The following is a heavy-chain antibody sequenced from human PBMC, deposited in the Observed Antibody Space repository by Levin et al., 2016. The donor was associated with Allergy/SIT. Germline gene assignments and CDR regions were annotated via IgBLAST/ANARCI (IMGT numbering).Heavy chain of an antibody. J-gene: IGHJ5*02. V-gene: IGHV3-73*01. CDR3: CRLLPRRGLWGGFDP. D-gene: IGHD3-16*01. CDR2: IRNEAEDYAT. Sequence: GESLKISCAASGFIFSDFDMHWVRQASGKGLEWVGRIRNEAEDYATAYAASVKGRFTISRDDSKNTAYLQMNSLKTEDTAVYYCCRLLPRRGLWGGFDPWGQGTLVTVSS. CDR1: GFIFSDFD.